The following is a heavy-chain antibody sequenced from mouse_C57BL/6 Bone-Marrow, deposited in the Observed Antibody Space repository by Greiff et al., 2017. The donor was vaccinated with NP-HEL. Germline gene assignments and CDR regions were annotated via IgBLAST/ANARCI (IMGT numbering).Heavy chain of an antibody. CDR2: ISYDGSN. D-gene: IGHD2-5*01. CDR1: GYSITSGYY. Sequence: DVQLQESGPGLVKPSQSLSLTCSVTGYSITSGYYWNWIRQFPGNKLEWMGYISYDGSNNYNPSLKNRISITRDTSKNQFFLKLNSVTTEDTATYYCARDGAYYSNFYYAMDYWGQGTSVTVSS. J-gene: IGHJ4*01. CDR3: ARDGAYYSNFYYAMDY. V-gene: IGHV3-6*01.